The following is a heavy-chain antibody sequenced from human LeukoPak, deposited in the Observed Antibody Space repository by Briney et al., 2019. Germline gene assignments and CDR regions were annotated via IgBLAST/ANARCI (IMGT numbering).Heavy chain of an antibody. J-gene: IGHJ4*02. CDR2: IYYTGSV. CDR3: VNPVGYCISISCTNFDY. D-gene: IGHD2-2*01. V-gene: IGHV4-31*03. Sequence: PSETLSLTCTVSGASISTGGFYWTWIRQPPGEGLEWIGYIYYTGSVDYNASLKSRLTISLDTSKNRFSLKLNAVTAADTAVYYCVNPVGYCISISCTNFDYWGQGTLVTVSS. CDR1: GASISTGGFY.